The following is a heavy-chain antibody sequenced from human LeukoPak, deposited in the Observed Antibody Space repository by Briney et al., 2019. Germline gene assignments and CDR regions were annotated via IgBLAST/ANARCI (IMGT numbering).Heavy chain of an antibody. Sequence: ASVRVSCKASGYTFTSYGISWVRQAPGQGLEWMGWISAYNGNTNYAQKLQGRVTKTTDTSTSPAYMELRGLGYDDTAVYYFARDSWYVAAAGKPPAYWGQGTVVTVSS. CDR1: GYTFTSYG. CDR3: ARDSWYVAAAGKPPAY. V-gene: IGHV1-18*01. CDR2: ISAYNGNT. D-gene: IGHD6-13*01. J-gene: IGHJ4*02.